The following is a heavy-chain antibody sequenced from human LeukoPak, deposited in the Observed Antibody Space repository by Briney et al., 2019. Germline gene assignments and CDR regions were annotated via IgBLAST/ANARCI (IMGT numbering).Heavy chain of an antibody. CDR1: GYTFTNYG. V-gene: IGHV1-18*01. CDR2: ISPNNGET. J-gene: IGHJ5*02. CDR3: ARDLRGSTPVGP. D-gene: IGHD3-16*01. Sequence: ASVKVSCKASGYTFTNYGITWVRQAPGQGLEWMGWISPNNGETNYAQKFRGRVTMTTDTSTTTAYMEVRTLRSDDTAVYYCARDLRGSTPVGPWGQGTLVTVSS.